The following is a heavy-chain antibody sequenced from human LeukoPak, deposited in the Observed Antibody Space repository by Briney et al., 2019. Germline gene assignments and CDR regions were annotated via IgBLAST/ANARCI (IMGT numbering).Heavy chain of an antibody. J-gene: IGHJ4*02. CDR1: GYTFTGYY. V-gene: IGHV1-2*02. Sequence: ASVKVSCKASGYTFTGYYMHWVRQAPGQGLEWMGWINPNSGGTNYAQKFQGRVTMTRDTSISTAYMELSRLRSDDTAAYYCARAPTAFYSSSWDYFDYWGQGTLVTVSS. CDR2: INPNSGGT. D-gene: IGHD6-13*01. CDR3: ARAPTAFYSSSWDYFDY.